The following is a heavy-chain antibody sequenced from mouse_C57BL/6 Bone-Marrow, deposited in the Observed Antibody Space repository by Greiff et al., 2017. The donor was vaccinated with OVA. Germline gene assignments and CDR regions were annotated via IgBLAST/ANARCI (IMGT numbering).Heavy chain of an antibody. V-gene: IGHV1-64*01. J-gene: IGHJ3*01. D-gene: IGHD4-1*01. Sequence: VQLQQPGAELVKPGASVKLSCKASGYTFTSSWMHWVKQRPGQGLEWIGMIHPNSGSTNYNEKFKSKATLTVDKSSSTAYMQLSSLTSEDSAVYDCARNWDAWFAYWGQGTLVTVSA. CDR1: GYTFTSSW. CDR2: IHPNSGST. CDR3: ARNWDAWFAY.